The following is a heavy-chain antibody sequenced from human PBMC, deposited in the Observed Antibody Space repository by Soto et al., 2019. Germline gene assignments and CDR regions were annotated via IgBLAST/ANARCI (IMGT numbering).Heavy chain of an antibody. CDR3: APHYPDSSGYFDH. J-gene: IGHJ4*02. CDR1: GYMFTGNY. CDR2: INPNSGAT. Sequence: GASVKFSCKASGYMFTGNYMHWVRQAPGQGLEYMGWINPNSGATNYAQKFQGRVTMTWDTSISTAYVELSRLRSDDTAVYYCAPHYPDSSGYFDHWGQGTLVTVSS. V-gene: IGHV1-2*02. D-gene: IGHD3-22*01.